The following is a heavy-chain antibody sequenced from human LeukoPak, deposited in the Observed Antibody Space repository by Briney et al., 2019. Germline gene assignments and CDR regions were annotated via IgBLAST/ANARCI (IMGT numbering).Heavy chain of an antibody. V-gene: IGHV3-23*01. Sequence: PGGSLRLSCAASGFTFSSYAMSWVRQAPGKGLEWVSTISGNAGHTYYADSVKGRFTISRDNSEKSLYLHMTSLRAEDTAVYYCAKGDSFGSGSYFHYWGQGTLVTVSS. CDR3: AKGDSFGSGSYFHY. CDR2: ISGNAGHT. D-gene: IGHD3-10*01. CDR1: GFTFSSYA. J-gene: IGHJ4*02.